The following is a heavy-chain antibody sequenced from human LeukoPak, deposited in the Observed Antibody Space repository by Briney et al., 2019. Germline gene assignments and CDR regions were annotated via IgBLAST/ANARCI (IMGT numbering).Heavy chain of an antibody. CDR3: ARVESFGY. Sequence: GASVKVSCKASGGTFSSYAISWVRQAPGQGLEWMGGIIPIFGTANYAQKLQGRVTITADESTSTAYMELSSLISANTAVYYCARVESFGYGGQGTVVSVSS. J-gene: IGHJ4*02. CDR1: GGTFSSYA. CDR2: IIPIFGTA. V-gene: IGHV1-69*13.